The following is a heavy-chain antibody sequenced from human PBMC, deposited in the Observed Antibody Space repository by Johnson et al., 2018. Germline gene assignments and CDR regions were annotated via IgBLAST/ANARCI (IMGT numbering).Heavy chain of an antibody. D-gene: IGHD2-8*01. J-gene: IGHJ6*03. CDR2: ISSSSSTI. CDR3: ADGVDYYYYMDV. V-gene: IGHV3-48*01. CDR1: GFTFSSYS. Sequence: EVQLVESGGGLVQPGGSLRLSCAASGFTFSSYSMNWVRQAPGKGLEWVSYISSSSSTIYYADSVKGRFIISRDNAKNSLYLQMNSLRAEDTAVYYCADGVDYYYYMDVWGKGTTVTVSS.